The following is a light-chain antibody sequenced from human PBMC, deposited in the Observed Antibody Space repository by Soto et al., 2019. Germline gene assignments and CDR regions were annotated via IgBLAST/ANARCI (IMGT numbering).Light chain of an antibody. Sequence: DIQMTQSPSSLSAAVGDRVTITCRASHDISTYLCWYQQRPGKAPKLLKYSASILQSGVPPRFSGSGSGTDFTLTISSLQPEDIATYYCQQSFNTLTFGGGTKVEIK. V-gene: IGKV1-39*01. CDR3: QQSFNTLT. J-gene: IGKJ4*01. CDR2: SAS. CDR1: HDISTY.